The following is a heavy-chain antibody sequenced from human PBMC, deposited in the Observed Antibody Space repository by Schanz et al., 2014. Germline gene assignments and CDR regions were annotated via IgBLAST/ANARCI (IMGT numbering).Heavy chain of an antibody. CDR3: YGMDV. CDR2: IFFRGST. J-gene: IGHJ6*02. V-gene: IGHV4-30-4*07. Sequence: QLHLQESGPGLVKPSETLSLTCAVSGGSISSGGYSWNWIRQPPGKGLEWIGYIFFRGSTYYNPSLKSRVTISIDTSKNQSSLRLTSVTAADTAVYYCYGMDVWGQGTTVTVSS. CDR1: GGSISSGGYS.